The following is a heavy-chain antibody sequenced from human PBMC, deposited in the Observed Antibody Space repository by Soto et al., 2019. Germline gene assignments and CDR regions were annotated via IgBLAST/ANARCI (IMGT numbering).Heavy chain of an antibody. CDR2: IIPIFGTA. Sequence: SVKVSCKASGGTFSSYAISWVRQAPGQRPEWMCGIIPIFGTANYAQKFQGRVTITADESTSTAYMELSSLRSEDTAVYYCARATYYYDSSGYYYLTEGWFDPWGQGTLVTVSS. CDR3: ARATYYYDSSGYYYLTEGWFDP. D-gene: IGHD3-22*01. J-gene: IGHJ5*02. V-gene: IGHV1-69*13. CDR1: GGTFSSYA.